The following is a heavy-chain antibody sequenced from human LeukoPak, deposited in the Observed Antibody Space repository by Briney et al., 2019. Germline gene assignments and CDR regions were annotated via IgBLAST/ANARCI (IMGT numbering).Heavy chain of an antibody. Sequence: SETLSLTCAVYGGSFSGYYWSWIRQPPGKGLEWIGEINHSESTNYTPSLKSRVTIPVDTSKNQFSLKLSSVTAVDTAVYYCASGYSYGWSAFDYWGQGTLVTVSS. CDR2: INHSEST. D-gene: IGHD5-18*01. J-gene: IGHJ4*02. CDR1: GGSFSGYY. CDR3: ASGYSYGWSAFDY. V-gene: IGHV4-34*01.